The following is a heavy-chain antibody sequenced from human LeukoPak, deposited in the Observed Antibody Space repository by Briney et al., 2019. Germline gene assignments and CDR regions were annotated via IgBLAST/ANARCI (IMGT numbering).Heavy chain of an antibody. CDR1: GGSITNSY. V-gene: IGHV4-59*01. Sequence: SETLSLTCTVSGGSITNSYWNWIRQSPGKGLEGMGYINYSGSTNYNPSLKSQVTISVDTSKNQVSPKLSSVTAADTAVYFCARDPLSTNDFDIWGQGTMVTVSS. CDR3: ARDPLSTNDFDI. J-gene: IGHJ3*02. CDR2: INYSGST. D-gene: IGHD1-1*01.